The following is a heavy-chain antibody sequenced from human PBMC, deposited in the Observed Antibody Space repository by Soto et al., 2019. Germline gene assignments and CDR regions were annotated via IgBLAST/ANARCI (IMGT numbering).Heavy chain of an antibody. D-gene: IGHD1-1*01. Sequence: SETLSLTCAVYGGSFSGYYWSWIRQPPGKGLEWIGEINHSGSTNYNPSLKSRVTISVDTSKNQFSLKLSSVTAADTAVYYCARDHPMPTNTILLRYYYSGMVVWGQGTTVTVSS. J-gene: IGHJ6*02. CDR1: GGSFSGYY. CDR3: ARDHPMPTNTILLRYYYSGMVV. V-gene: IGHV4-34*01. CDR2: INHSGST.